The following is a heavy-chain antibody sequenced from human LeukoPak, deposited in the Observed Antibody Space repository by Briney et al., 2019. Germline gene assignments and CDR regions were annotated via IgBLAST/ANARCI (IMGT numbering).Heavy chain of an antibody. CDR1: GGSISSGGDY. CDR3: ARWVNVWFGELLYGWFDP. V-gene: IGHV4-31*03. CDR2: IYYSGST. Sequence: PSETLSLTCTVSGGSISSGGDYWSWIRQHPGKGLEWIGYIYYSGSTYYNPSLKSRVTISVDTSKNQFSLKLSSVTAADTAVYYCARWVNVWFGELLYGWFDPWGQGTLVTVSS. D-gene: IGHD3-10*01. J-gene: IGHJ5*02.